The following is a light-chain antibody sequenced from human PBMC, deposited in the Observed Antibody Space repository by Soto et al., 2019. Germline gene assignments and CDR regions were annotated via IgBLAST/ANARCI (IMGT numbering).Light chain of an antibody. J-gene: IGKJ2*01. CDR1: QSVSHY. CDR2: DAS. Sequence: EIVLTQSPATLSLSPGERATLSCRASQSVSHYLAWYQQKPGQAPRLLIYDASNRATGIPARFSGSGSGTDFTLTISSLEPEDFAVYYCQERSNWPLYTFGQGTKLEI. V-gene: IGKV3-11*01. CDR3: QERSNWPLYT.